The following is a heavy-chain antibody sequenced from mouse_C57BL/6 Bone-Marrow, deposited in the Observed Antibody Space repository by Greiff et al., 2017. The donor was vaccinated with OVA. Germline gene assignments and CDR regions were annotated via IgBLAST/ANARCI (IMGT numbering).Heavy chain of an antibody. J-gene: IGHJ2*01. CDR1: GYTFTSYW. CDR2: IYPSDSET. CDR3: ARSELRPFDY. Sequence: VQLQQPGAELVRPGSSVKLSCKASGYTFTSYWMDWVKQRPGQGLEWIGNIYPSDSETHYNQKFKDKATLTVDKSSSTAYMQLSSLTSEDSAVYYCARSELRPFDYWGQGTTLTVSS. V-gene: IGHV1-61*01. D-gene: IGHD1-2*01.